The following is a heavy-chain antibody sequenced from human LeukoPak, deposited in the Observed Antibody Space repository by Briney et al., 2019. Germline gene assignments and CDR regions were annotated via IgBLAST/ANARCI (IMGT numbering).Heavy chain of an antibody. CDR2: IYSGGST. Sequence: PGGSLRLSCAASGFTVSSNYMSWVRQAPGKGLEWVSVIYSGGSTYHADSVKGRFTISRDNSKNALYLQMNSLRAEDTAVYYCAREGVTDAFDIWGQGTMVTVSS. V-gene: IGHV3-53*01. CDR1: GFTVSSNY. D-gene: IGHD4-23*01. J-gene: IGHJ3*02. CDR3: AREGVTDAFDI.